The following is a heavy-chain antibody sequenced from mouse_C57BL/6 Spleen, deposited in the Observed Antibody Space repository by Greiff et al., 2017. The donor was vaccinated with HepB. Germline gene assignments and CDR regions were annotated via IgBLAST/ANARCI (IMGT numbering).Heavy chain of an antibody. CDR1: GFTFSSYA. CDR2: ISDGGSYT. CDR3: ARDQYYGSSYGFAY. V-gene: IGHV5-4*01. Sequence: EVQLVESGGGLVKPGGSLKLSCAASGFTFSSYAMSWVRQTPEKRLEWVATISDGGSYTYYPDNVKGRFTISRDNAKNNLYLQMSHLKSEDTAMYYSARDQYYGSSYGFAYWGQGTLGTVSA. D-gene: IGHD1-1*01. J-gene: IGHJ3*01.